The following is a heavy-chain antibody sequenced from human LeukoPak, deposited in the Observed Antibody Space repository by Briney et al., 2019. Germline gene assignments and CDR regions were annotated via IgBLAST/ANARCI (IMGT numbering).Heavy chain of an antibody. J-gene: IGHJ4*02. D-gene: IGHD6-19*01. CDR3: AREPPPRSSGFDY. Sequence: SETLSLTCTVSGGSISSYYWSWIRQPPGKGLEWIGYIYYSGSTNYNPSLKSRVTISVDTSKNQFSLKLSSVTAADTAVYYCAREPPPRSSGFDYWGQGTLVTVSS. CDR1: GGSISSYY. V-gene: IGHV4-59*01. CDR2: IYYSGST.